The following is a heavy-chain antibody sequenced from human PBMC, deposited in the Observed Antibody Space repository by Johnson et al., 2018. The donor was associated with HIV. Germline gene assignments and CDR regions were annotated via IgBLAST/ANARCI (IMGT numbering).Heavy chain of an antibody. CDR3: AREGAAAGPTDAFDI. J-gene: IGHJ3*02. Sequence: QVQLVESGGGVVQPGGSLRLSCAASGFTFADYGMHWVRQPPGKGLEWVAFIAHDESITHYADSVKGRFTMSRDNSKNTLYLQMKSLRPEDTSIYYCAREGAAAGPTDAFDIWGQGTMVTVSS. CDR1: GFTFADYG. CDR2: IAHDESIT. D-gene: IGHD6-13*01. V-gene: IGHV3-30*02.